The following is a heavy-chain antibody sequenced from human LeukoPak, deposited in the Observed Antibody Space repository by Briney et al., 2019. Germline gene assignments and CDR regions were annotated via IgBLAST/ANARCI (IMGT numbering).Heavy chain of an antibody. V-gene: IGHV3-23*01. CDR1: GFTFSSYA. D-gene: IGHD3-3*01. J-gene: IGHJ6*03. CDR2: ISVSGGST. Sequence: GGSLRLSCAASGFTFSSYAMSWVRQAPGRGLEWVSAISVSGGSTYYADSVKGRFTISRDNSKNTLYLQMNSLRAEDTAVYYCAKSGHYDFWSGFPYYYYYYMDVWGKGTTVTVSS. CDR3: AKSGHYDFWSGFPYYYYYYMDV.